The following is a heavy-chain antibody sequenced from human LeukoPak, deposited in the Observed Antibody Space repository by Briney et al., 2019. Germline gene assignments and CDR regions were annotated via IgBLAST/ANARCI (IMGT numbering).Heavy chain of an antibody. Sequence: GASVKVSCKASGYTFTSYYMHWVRQAPGQGLEWMGIINPTIGSTTYAQKFQDRVTMIRDTSTSTVFMELSSLRSEDTAVYYCARDGEYSGGYLDYWGQGTLVTVSS. V-gene: IGHV1-46*03. D-gene: IGHD3-22*01. CDR2: INPTIGST. CDR1: GYTFTSYY. CDR3: ARDGEYSGGYLDY. J-gene: IGHJ4*02.